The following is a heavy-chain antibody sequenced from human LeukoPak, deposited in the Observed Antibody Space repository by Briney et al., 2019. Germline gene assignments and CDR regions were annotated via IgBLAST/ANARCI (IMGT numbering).Heavy chain of an antibody. J-gene: IGHJ4*02. CDR2: IYYSGST. V-gene: IGHV4-39*07. Sequence: SGTLSLTCTVSGGSISSSSYFWGWIRQSPGKGLEWIGSIYYSGSTYYNPSLKSRVTISVDTSKNQFSLKLSSVTAADTAVYYCARNQYYYDSSQETTKNDYWGQGTLVTVSS. D-gene: IGHD3-22*01. CDR1: GGSISSSSYF. CDR3: ARNQYYYDSSQETTKNDY.